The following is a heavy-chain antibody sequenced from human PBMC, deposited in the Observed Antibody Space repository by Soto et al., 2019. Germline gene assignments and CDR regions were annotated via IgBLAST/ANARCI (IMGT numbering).Heavy chain of an antibody. V-gene: IGHV3-9*01. J-gene: IGHJ5*02. Sequence: EVQLVESGGGLVQPGRSLRLSCAASGFTFDDYAMHWVRQAPGKGLEWVSGISWNSGSIGYADSVKGRFTISRDNAKNSLYLKMNSLRAEDTALYYCAKERGGSGWYRRAFDPWGQGTLVTVSS. D-gene: IGHD6-19*01. CDR1: GFTFDDYA. CDR3: AKERGGSGWYRRAFDP. CDR2: ISWNSGSI.